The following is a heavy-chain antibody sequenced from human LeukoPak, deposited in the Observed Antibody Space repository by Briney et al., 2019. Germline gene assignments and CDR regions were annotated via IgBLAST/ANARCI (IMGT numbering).Heavy chain of an antibody. V-gene: IGHV4-30-4*08. CDR3: ARVPRRADYRLDY. J-gene: IGHJ4*02. D-gene: IGHD3-16*01. Sequence: SETLSLTCTVSGGSISSGDYYWSWIRQPPGKGLEWIGYIYYSGSTYYNPSLKSRVTISVDTSKNQFSLKLSSVTAADTAVYYCARVPRRADYRLDYWGQGTLVTVSS. CDR1: GGSISSGDYY. CDR2: IYYSGST.